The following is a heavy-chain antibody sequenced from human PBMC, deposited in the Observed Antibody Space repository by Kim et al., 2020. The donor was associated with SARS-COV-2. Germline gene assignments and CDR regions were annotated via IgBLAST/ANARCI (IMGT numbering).Heavy chain of an antibody. CDR3: ARVRRTYYDFWSGSESDAFDI. V-gene: IGHV4-4*07. J-gene: IGHJ3*02. Sequence: SETLSLTCTVSGGSISSYYWSWIRQPAGKGLEWIGRIYTSGSTNYNPSLKSRVTMSVDTSKNQFSLKLSSVTAADTAVYYCARVRRTYYDFWSGSESDAFDIWGQGTMVTVSS. D-gene: IGHD3-3*01. CDR2: IYTSGST. CDR1: GGSISSYY.